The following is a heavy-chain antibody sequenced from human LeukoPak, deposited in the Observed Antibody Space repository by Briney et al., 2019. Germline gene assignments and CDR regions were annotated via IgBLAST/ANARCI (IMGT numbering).Heavy chain of an antibody. V-gene: IGHV1-8*01. CDR3: ARGVRRSVSAPPGGGFDP. D-gene: IGHD1-14*01. Sequence: ASVKVSCKASGYTFTTYDINWVRQATGQGLEWMGWMNPNSGNRGYAQKFQGRVTMTRDASISTAYMELSSLRSEDTAVYYCARGVRRSVSAPPGGGFDPWGQGTLVTVSS. J-gene: IGHJ5*02. CDR1: GYTFTTYD. CDR2: MNPNSGNR.